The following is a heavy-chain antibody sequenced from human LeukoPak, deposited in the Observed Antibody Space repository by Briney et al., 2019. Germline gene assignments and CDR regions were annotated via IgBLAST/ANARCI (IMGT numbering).Heavy chain of an antibody. CDR1: GFTVSSNY. CDR2: IYSGGST. Sequence: GGSLTLSCAASGFTVSSNYMSWVRQPPGKGLEWVSVIYSGGSTYYADSVKGRFTISRDNSKNTLYLQMNSLRAEDTAVYYCARARAYYGSGSYHLDYFDYWGQGTLVTVSS. J-gene: IGHJ4*02. V-gene: IGHV3-53*01. CDR3: ARARAYYGSGSYHLDYFDY. D-gene: IGHD3-10*01.